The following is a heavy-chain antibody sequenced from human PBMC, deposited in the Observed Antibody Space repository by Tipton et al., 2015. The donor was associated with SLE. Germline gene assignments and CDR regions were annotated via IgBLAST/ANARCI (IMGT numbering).Heavy chain of an antibody. CDR3: ARASGGCRGGSCYFDY. J-gene: IGHJ4*02. CDR1: GFTFSSYD. CDR2: IGTAGDT. Sequence: GSLRLSCAASGFTFSSYDMHWVRQATGKGLEWVSAIGTAGDTYYPGSVKGRFTISRENAKNSLYLQMNSLRAGDTAVYYCARASGGCRGGSCYFDYWGQGPLVTVSS. V-gene: IGHV3-13*01. D-gene: IGHD2-15*01.